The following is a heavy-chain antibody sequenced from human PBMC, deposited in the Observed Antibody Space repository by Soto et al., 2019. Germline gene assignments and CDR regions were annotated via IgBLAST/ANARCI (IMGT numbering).Heavy chain of an antibody. D-gene: IGHD2-15*01. CDR3: ATLGPRDYCSGGSCYINWFDP. Sequence: GESLKISCKGSGYSFTSYWIGWVRQMPGKGLEWMGIIYPGDSDTRYSPSFQGQVTISADKSISTAYLQWSSLKASDTAMYYCATLGPRDYCSGGSCYINWFDPWGQGTLVTVSS. CDR1: GYSFTSYW. J-gene: IGHJ5*02. CDR2: IYPGDSDT. V-gene: IGHV5-51*01.